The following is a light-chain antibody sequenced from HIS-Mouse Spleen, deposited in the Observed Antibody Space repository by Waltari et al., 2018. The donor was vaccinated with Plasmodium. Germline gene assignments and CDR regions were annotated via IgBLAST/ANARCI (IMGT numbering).Light chain of an antibody. Sequence: SYELTQPPSVSVSPGQTARITCPGDALPKKYAYSYQQKSGQAPGLVIYEDSKRPSGIPGRFSGSSSGTMATLTISGAQVEDEADYYCYSTDSSGNHRVFGGGTKLTVL. V-gene: IGLV3-10*01. J-gene: IGLJ3*02. CDR3: YSTDSSGNHRV. CDR2: EDS. CDR1: ALPKKY.